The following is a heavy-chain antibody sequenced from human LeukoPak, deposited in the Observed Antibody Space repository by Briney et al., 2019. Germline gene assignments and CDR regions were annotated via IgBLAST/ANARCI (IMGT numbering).Heavy chain of an antibody. CDR1: GGSISSGGYS. V-gene: IGHV4-30-2*01. CDR2: IYHSGST. J-gene: IGHJ4*02. CDR3: ARAESIVDPSDY. Sequence: SETLSLTCAVSGGSISSGGYSWSWIRQPPGKGLEWIGYIYHSGSTYYNPSLKSRVTISVDRSKNQFSLKLSSVTAADTAVYYCARAESIVDPSDYWGQGTLVTVSS. D-gene: IGHD1-26*01.